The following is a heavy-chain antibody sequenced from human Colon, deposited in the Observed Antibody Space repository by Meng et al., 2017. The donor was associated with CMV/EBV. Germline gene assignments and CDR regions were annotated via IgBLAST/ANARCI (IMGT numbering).Heavy chain of an antibody. V-gene: IGHV4-59*01. CDR1: GGSISSYY. J-gene: IGHJ4*02. CDR3: ARAKYCSSTSCYIVGPYYFDY. Sequence: SETLSLTCTVSGGSISSYYWSWIRQPPGKGLEWIGYIYYSGSTNYNPSLKSRVTISVDTSKNQFSLKLSSVTAADTAVYYCARAKYCSSTSCYIVGPYYFDYWGQGPLLPLSS. CDR2: IYYSGST. D-gene: IGHD2-2*02.